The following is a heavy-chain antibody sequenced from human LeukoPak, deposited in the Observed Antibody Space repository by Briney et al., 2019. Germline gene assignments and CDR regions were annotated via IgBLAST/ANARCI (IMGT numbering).Heavy chain of an antibody. J-gene: IGHJ5*02. V-gene: IGHV3-74*01. D-gene: IGHD3-22*01. CDR3: AREKQWLGYNWFDP. CDR2: VNSDGSST. CDR1: GFIFSTYW. Sequence: GGSLRLSCAASGFIFSTYWMHWVRQAPGKGLAWVSRVNSDGSSTTYADSVKGRFTISRDNAKNTLYLQMNSLRAEDTAVYYCAREKQWLGYNWFDPWGQGTLVTVSS.